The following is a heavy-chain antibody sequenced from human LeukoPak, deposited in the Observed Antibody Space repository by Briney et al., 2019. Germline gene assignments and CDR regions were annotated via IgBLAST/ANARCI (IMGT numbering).Heavy chain of an antibody. Sequence: GGPLRLSWAPLGFPFISYARHGSPRAQGRGRGGGAVLWYDGSNKYYADSVKGRFTISRDNSKNTLYLQMNSLRAEDTAVYYCARDPSLRGYGAGAFDIWGQGTMVTVSS. J-gene: IGHJ3*02. CDR1: GFPFISYA. V-gene: IGHV3-33*01. D-gene: IGHD5-12*01. CDR2: LWYDGSNK. CDR3: ARDPSLRGYGAGAFDI.